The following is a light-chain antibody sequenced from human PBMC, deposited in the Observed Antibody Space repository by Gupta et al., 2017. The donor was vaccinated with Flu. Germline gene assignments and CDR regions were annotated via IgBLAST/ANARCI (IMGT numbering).Light chain of an antibody. CDR1: TSDVGGYNS. V-gene: IGLV2-14*04. CDR2: DVS. J-gene: IGLJ2*01. Sequence: TISCTGTTSDVGGYNSVSWYQQRPGTAPKLMIYDVSNRPSGISNRFSGSKSGNTASPTISGLQAEDEADYDCSSYTSGSTLVLACGGGTKLTV. CDR3: SSYTSGSTLVLA.